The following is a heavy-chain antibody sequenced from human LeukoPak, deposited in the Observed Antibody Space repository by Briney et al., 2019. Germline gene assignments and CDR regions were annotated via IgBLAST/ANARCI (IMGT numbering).Heavy chain of an antibody. J-gene: IGHJ4*02. CDR1: GFTFSSYW. D-gene: IGHD6-19*01. Sequence: GGSLRLSCAASGFTFSSYWMHWVRQAPGKGLEWVSRINEDGSIITYADSVKGRFTISRDNAKNSLYLQMNSLRAEDTAFYYCAKGTRQFHSSGWYAEFEYWGQGTLVTVSS. V-gene: IGHV3-74*01. CDR2: INEDGSII. CDR3: AKGTRQFHSSGWYAEFEY.